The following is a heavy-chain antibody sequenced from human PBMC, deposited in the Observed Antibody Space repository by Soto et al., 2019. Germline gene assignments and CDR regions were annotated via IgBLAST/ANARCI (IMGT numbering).Heavy chain of an antibody. CDR3: ARGLTYYYDSSGYYEGYYFDY. V-gene: IGHV4-59*01. Sequence: SETLSLTCTVSGGSISSYYWSWIRQPPGKGLEWIGYIYYSGSTNYNPSLKSRVTISVDTSKNQFSLKLSSVTAADTAVYYCARGLTYYYDSSGYYEGYYFDYWGRGTLVTVSS. J-gene: IGHJ4*02. CDR1: GGSISSYY. D-gene: IGHD3-22*01. CDR2: IYYSGST.